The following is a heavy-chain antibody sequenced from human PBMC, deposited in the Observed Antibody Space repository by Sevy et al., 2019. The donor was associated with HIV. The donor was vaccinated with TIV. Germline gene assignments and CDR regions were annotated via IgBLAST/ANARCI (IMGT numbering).Heavy chain of an antibody. CDR3: ARGGYSYAYQAFDI. CDR2: FIPTFGTS. V-gene: IGHV1-69*13. CDR1: GATFINYA. Sequence: ASVKVSCKASGATFINYAISWVRQAPGQGLEWMGGFIPTFGTSDYTLTSQGRVTITADESTSTAYMELSSLRSEDTAVYYCARGGYSYAYQAFDIWGQGTMVTVSS. D-gene: IGHD5-18*01. J-gene: IGHJ3*02.